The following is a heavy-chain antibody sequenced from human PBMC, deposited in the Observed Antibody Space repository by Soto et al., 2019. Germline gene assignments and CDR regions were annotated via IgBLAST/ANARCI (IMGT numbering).Heavy chain of an antibody. V-gene: IGHV3-9*01. CDR1: GFTVDDYA. J-gene: IGHJ4*02. D-gene: IGHD4-17*01. Sequence: EVQLVESGGGLVQPGRSLRLSCAASGFTVDDYAMHWVRQAPGKGLEWVSGISSNSDTIDYADSVKGRFTISRDNAKNSLFLQMNSLRPEDTALHYCAKDMKWGGMTTIHYFDSWGQGTLVTVSS. CDR3: AKDMKWGGMTTIHYFDS. CDR2: ISSNSDTI.